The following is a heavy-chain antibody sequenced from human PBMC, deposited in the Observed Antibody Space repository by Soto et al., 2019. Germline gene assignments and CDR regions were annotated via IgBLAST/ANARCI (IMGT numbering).Heavy chain of an antibody. CDR1: GFTVSTNY. CDR2: TDSGGNT. J-gene: IGHJ4*02. V-gene: IGHV3-66*01. CDR3: ARDQNY. Sequence: EVQLAESGGGLVQPGGSLRLSCAASGFTVSTNYMSWVRQAPEKGLEWVSVTDSGGNTHYADSVKGRFTISRDNSKNTLYLQMNSLRVDDTALYYCARDQNYWGQGTLVTVSS.